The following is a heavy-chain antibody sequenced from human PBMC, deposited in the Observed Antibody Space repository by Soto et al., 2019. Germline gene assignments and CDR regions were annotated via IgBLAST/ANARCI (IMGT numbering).Heavy chain of an antibody. D-gene: IGHD3-16*02. CDR2: ISYDGINE. CDR3: ARDRVRLGELSLIGYFDY. J-gene: IGHJ4*02. V-gene: IGHV3-30*15. CDR1: GFTFTSYA. Sequence: EGSLRLSCEASGFTFTSYAMHWVRQAPGKGLEWVAVISYDGINEYYADSVKGRFTISRDNSKNTLFLQMSSLRVEDTAVYYCARDRVRLGELSLIGYFDYWGQGTLVTVSS.